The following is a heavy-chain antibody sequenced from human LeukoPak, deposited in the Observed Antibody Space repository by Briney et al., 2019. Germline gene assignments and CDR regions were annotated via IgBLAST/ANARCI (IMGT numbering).Heavy chain of an antibody. J-gene: IGHJ6*02. CDR2: INSDTNIT. CDR3: ARGGGLDV. D-gene: IGHD3-16*01. Sequence: GGSLRLSCVAPGFSFSSYPMNWVRQAPGKGLEWVSHINSDTNITPHTASVSGRFTISRDNAKNSLYLQMSNLRAEDTAVYFCARGGGLDVWSQGATVTVSS. V-gene: IGHV3-48*01. CDR1: GFSFSSYP.